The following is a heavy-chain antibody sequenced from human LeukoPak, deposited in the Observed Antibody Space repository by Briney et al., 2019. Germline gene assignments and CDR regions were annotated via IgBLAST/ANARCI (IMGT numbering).Heavy chain of an antibody. CDR1: GYTFTSYG. D-gene: IGHD5-18*01. J-gene: IGHJ4*02. CDR3: ARVTRRGYSYGLRY. CDR2: ISAYNGNT. Sequence: ASVKVSCKASGYTFTSYGISWVRQAPGQGLEWMGWISAYNGNTNYAQELQGRVTMTTDTSTSTAYMELRSLRSDDTAVYYCARVTRRGYSYGLRYWGQGTLVTVSS. V-gene: IGHV1-18*01.